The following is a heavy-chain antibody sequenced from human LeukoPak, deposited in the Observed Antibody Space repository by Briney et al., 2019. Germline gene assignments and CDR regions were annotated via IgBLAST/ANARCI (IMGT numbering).Heavy chain of an antibody. CDR3: AGLAGGGWRIDH. CDR1: GGSISSSSYY. J-gene: IGHJ4*02. CDR2: IYYSGST. D-gene: IGHD6-19*01. Sequence: PSETLSLTCTVSGGSISSSSYYWGWIRQPPGKGLEWIGSIYYSGSTYYNPSLKSRVTISVDTSKNQFSLKLSSVTAADSAVYYWAGLAGGGWRIDHWGQGTLVTVSS. V-gene: IGHV4-39*01.